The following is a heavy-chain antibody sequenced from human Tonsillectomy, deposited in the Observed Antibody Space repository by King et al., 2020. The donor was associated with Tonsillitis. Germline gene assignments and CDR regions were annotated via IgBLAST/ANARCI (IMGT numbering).Heavy chain of an antibody. CDR2: IFSNDEK. D-gene: IGHD3-10*01. J-gene: IGHJ4*02. CDR1: GFSLSNARVG. V-gene: IGHV2-26*01. Sequence: TLKESGPVLVKPTETLTLTCTVSGFSLSNARVGVSWIRQPPGKALEWLAHIFSNDEKSYSTSLKSRLTISKDTSNSQVVLTMTNMDPVDTATYYCARIEDYGSGSYYGSSFDYWGQGTLVTVSS. CDR3: ARIEDYGSGSYYGSSFDY.